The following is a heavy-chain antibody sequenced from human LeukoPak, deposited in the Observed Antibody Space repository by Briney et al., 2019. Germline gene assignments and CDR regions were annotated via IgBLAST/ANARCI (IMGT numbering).Heavy chain of an antibody. J-gene: IGHJ4*02. V-gene: IGHV3-33*01. CDR2: IWYDGSNK. CDR1: GFTFSSYG. CDR3: ARGYCTNGVCYLDY. Sequence: PGGPLRLSCAASGFTFSSYGMHWVRQAPGKGLEWVAVIWYDGSNKYYADSVKGRFTISRDNSKNTLYLQMNSLRAEDTAVYYCARGYCTNGVCYLDYWGQGTLVTVSS. D-gene: IGHD2-8*01.